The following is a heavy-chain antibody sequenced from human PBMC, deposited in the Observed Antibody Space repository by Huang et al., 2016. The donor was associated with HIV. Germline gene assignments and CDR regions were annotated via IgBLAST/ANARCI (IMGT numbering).Heavy chain of an antibody. CDR2: LDAKEGGT. CDR1: GKSVSEVA. J-gene: IGHJ5*02. D-gene: IGHD3-3*01. CDR3: VTSRKTISGGRVGWFDP. V-gene: IGHV1-24*01. Sequence: QVQLVQFGAEVKKPGASVKVSCKVSGKSVSEVAMHWVRQAPGKGLVWMGGLDAKEGGTVYPKKCQGRVSRTEDKRTDTADMELGGLRSDDTAVYYCVTSRKTISGGRVGWFDPWGQGTLVTVSS.